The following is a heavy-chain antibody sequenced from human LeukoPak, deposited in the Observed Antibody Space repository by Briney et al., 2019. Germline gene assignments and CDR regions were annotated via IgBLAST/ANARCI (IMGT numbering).Heavy chain of an antibody. Sequence: SETLSLTCAVYGGSFSGYYWSWIRQPPGKGLEWIGEINHSGSTNYNPSLKSRVTISVDTSKNQFSLKLSSVTAADTAVYYCARGSDFWSRQFDYWGQGTLVTVSS. CDR2: INHSGST. D-gene: IGHD3-3*01. V-gene: IGHV4-34*01. J-gene: IGHJ4*02. CDR1: GGSFSGYY. CDR3: ARGSDFWSRQFDY.